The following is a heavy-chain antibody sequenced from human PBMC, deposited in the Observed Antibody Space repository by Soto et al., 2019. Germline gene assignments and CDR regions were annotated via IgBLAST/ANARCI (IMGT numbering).Heavy chain of an antibody. CDR1: GYSISSGYY. Sequence: SETLSLTCAVSGYSISSGYYWGWIRQPPGXGLEWIGSIYHSGSTYYNPSLKSRVTISVDTSKNQFSLKLSSVTAADTAVYYCARGGGVLRFLEWSRPTNWFDPWGQGTLVTVFS. CDR3: ARGGGVLRFLEWSRPTNWFDP. D-gene: IGHD3-3*01. J-gene: IGHJ5*02. V-gene: IGHV4-38-2*01. CDR2: IYHSGST.